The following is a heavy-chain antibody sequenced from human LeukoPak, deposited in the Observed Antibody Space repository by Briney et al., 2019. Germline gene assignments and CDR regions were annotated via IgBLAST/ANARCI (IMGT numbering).Heavy chain of an antibody. CDR2: INYGGTT. Sequence: SETLSLTCTVSGGSITSSNYYWSWIRQPPGKELEWIASINYGGTTYYNPSLKSRVTISVDTSKNQFSLRLSSVTAADTAVYLCARYVVYGSGKYYFDYWGQGSLVTVSS. CDR3: ARYVVYGSGKYYFDY. CDR1: GGSITSSNYY. D-gene: IGHD3-10*01. J-gene: IGHJ4*02. V-gene: IGHV4-39*01.